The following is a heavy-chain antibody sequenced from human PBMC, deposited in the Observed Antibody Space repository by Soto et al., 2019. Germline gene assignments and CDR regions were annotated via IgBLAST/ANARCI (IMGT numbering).Heavy chain of an antibody. CDR2: IIPISGTP. Sequence: QVQLVQSGAEVKTPGSSVKVSCKASGGSFTTYSISWVRQAPGQGLEWMGGIIPISGTPNYAQKFQGRVTIIADKYTTTAYMELNSLRFEDTAVYYCARGVGRTVRGVNLYYYYAMDVWGQGTTVTVPS. V-gene: IGHV1-69*06. J-gene: IGHJ6*02. CDR3: ARGVGRTVRGVNLYYYYAMDV. CDR1: GGSFTTYS. D-gene: IGHD3-10*01.